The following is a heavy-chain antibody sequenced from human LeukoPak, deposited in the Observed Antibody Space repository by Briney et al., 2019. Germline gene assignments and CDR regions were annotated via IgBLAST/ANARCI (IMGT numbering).Heavy chain of an antibody. CDR2: IYYSGST. Sequence: SETLSLTCTVPGGSISSSSYYWGWIRQPPGKGLEWIGSIYYSGSTYYNPSLKSRVTISVDTSKNQFSLKLSSVTAADTAVYYCGSGWYQFYFDYWGQGTLVTVSS. D-gene: IGHD6-19*01. CDR1: GGSISSSSYY. V-gene: IGHV4-39*07. J-gene: IGHJ4*02. CDR3: GSGWYQFYFDY.